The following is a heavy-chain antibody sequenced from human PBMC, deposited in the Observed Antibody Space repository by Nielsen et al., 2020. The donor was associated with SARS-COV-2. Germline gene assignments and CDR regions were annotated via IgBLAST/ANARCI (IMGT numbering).Heavy chain of an antibody. CDR1: GYSFTSYW. Sequence: GESLKISCKGSGYSFTSYWIAWVRQMPGKGLEWMGIIYPGDSDIRYSPSFQGQVTISADKSISTAYLQWSSLKASDTAMYYCARLGAEYYDSSGYLYYFDYWGQGTLVTVSS. CDR2: IYPGDSDI. CDR3: ARLGAEYYDSSGYLYYFDY. J-gene: IGHJ4*02. V-gene: IGHV5-51*01. D-gene: IGHD3-22*01.